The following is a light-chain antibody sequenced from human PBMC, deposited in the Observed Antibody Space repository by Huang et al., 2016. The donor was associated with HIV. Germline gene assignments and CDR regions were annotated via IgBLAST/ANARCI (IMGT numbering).Light chain of an antibody. CDR1: QSVSSK. CDR2: GAA. CDR3: QQYNNWPPYT. J-gene: IGKJ2*01. Sequence: EIVMTQSPATLSVSPGERATLSCRASQSVSSKLVWYQQKPGQAPRLLIDGAATRDHGSPARLSGSGSGTEFTLTISSLQAEDFAVYYCQQYNNWPPYTFGQGTKLEIK. V-gene: IGKV3-15*01.